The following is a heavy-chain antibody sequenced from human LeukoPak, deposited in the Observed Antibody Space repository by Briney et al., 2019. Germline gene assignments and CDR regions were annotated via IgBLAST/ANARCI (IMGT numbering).Heavy chain of an antibody. CDR2: ISSSGSTI. D-gene: IGHD3-16*02. J-gene: IGHJ4*02. Sequence: GGSLRLSCAASGFTFSDYYMSWIRQAPGKGLEWVSYISSSGSTIYYADSVKGRFTISRDNAKNSLYLQMNSLRAEDTAVYYCARDQADFGDYIWGSYRNFDYWGQGTLVTVSS. CDR1: GFTFSDYY. CDR3: ARDQADFGDYIWGSYRNFDY. V-gene: IGHV3-11*01.